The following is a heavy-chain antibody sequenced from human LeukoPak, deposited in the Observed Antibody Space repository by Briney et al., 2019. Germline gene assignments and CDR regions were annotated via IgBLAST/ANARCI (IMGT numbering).Heavy chain of an antibody. V-gene: IGHV1-24*01. J-gene: IGHJ1*01. CDR3: ATVSYYYASSGYQGHFQH. D-gene: IGHD3-22*01. CDR2: FDPEDGET. Sequence: ASVKVSCKVSVYTLTELSIHSVRQAPGKGLEWMGGFDPEDGETIYAQRFQGRVTMTEDTSTDTAYMELSSLTSEDAAVYYCATVSYYYASSGYQGHFQHWGQGTLVTVSS. CDR1: VYTLTELS.